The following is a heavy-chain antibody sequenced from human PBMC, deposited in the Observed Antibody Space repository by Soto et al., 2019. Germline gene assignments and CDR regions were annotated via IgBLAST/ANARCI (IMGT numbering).Heavy chain of an antibody. CDR2: VYFSGNT. D-gene: IGHD6-25*01. CDR1: GGSLSSHY. Sequence: PSETLSLTCTVSGGSLSSHYWTWIRQSPGKGLEWIGYVYFSGNTNYNPSLKSRVTISIDTSKNQFSLRLAPVTAADTAFYYCGSVRPSGYVLSWGQGTLVTVSS. J-gene: IGHJ5*02. V-gene: IGHV4-59*11. CDR3: GSVRPSGYVLS.